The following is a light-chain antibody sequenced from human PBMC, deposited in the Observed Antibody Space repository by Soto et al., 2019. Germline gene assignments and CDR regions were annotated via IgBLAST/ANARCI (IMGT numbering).Light chain of an antibody. Sequence: EILMTQSPATLSVSPGERATLSCRATQSISNNLAWYQQKPGQAPRLLIFGASTRATGIPARFSGSGSGTDFTLTISSLQSEDFAVYYCQQYNNWPRTFGQGTKV. CDR3: QQYNNWPRT. CDR2: GAS. J-gene: IGKJ1*01. CDR1: QSISNN. V-gene: IGKV3-15*01.